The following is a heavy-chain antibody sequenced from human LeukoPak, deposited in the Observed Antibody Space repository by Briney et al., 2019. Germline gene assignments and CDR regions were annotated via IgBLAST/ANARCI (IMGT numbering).Heavy chain of an antibody. CDR1: GGTFSSYA. CDR2: IIPIFGTA. J-gene: IGHJ4*02. Sequence: SVKVSCKASGGTFSSYAISWVRQAPGQGLEWMGGIIPIFGTANYAQKFQGRVTITRSTSISTAYMELSSLRSEDTAVYYCARGLGYSSSWYYFDYWGQGTLVTVSS. V-gene: IGHV1-69*05. D-gene: IGHD6-13*01. CDR3: ARGLGYSSSWYYFDY.